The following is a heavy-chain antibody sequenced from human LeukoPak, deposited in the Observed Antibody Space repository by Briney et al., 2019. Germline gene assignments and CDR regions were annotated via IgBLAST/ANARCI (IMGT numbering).Heavy chain of an antibody. CDR1: GFTFSSYS. V-gene: IGHV3-21*01. CDR2: ISSSSSYI. J-gene: IGHJ4*02. D-gene: IGHD6-13*01. CDR3: ATPRYSSSWYFDY. Sequence: GGSLRPSCAASGFTFSSYSMNWVRQAPGKGLEWVSSISSSSSYIYYADSVKGRFTISRDNTKNSLYLQMNSLRAEDTAVYYCATPRYSSSWYFDYWGQGTLVTVSS.